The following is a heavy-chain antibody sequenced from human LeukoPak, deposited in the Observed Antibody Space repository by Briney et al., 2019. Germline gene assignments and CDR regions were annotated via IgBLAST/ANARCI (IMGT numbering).Heavy chain of an antibody. D-gene: IGHD6-13*01. CDR2: IKEDGSEK. V-gene: IGHV3-7*02. CDR1: GFTFSSFW. J-gene: IGHJ4*01. Sequence: PGGSLRLSCAASGFTFSSFWMNWVRQAPGKGLESVATIKEDGSEKYYVDSVKGRFTISRDNAKNSLYLQMNSLRDDDTAVYYCAVLIVAVGPFDSWGQGTLVTVSS. CDR3: AVLIVAVGPFDS.